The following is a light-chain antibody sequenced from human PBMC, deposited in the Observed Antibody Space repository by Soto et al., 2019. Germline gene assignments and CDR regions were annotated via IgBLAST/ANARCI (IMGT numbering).Light chain of an antibody. CDR1: QTISSY. CDR2: ATS. V-gene: IGKV1-39*01. Sequence: DIQMTQSPSSLSASVGDRVTITCRASQTISSYLNWYQQKPGKAPKLLIYATSSLRSGVPSRFSGSGSGTDFTLTISSLQPDDFATYYCQQRRTVGQGTKVEIK. CDR3: QQRRT. J-gene: IGKJ1*01.